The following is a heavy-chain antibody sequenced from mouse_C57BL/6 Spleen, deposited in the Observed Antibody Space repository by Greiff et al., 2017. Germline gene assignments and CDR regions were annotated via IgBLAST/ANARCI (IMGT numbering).Heavy chain of an antibody. D-gene: IGHD2-3*01. CDR2: IYPRSGNT. Sequence: QVQLKESGAELARPGASVKLSCKASGYTFTSYGISWVKQRTGQGLEWIGEIYPRSGNTYYNEKFKGKATLTADKSSSTAYMELRSLTSEDSAVYFCARSYDGYYGYFDVWGTGTTVTVSS. V-gene: IGHV1-81*01. CDR3: ARSYDGYYGYFDV. CDR1: GYTFTSYG. J-gene: IGHJ1*03.